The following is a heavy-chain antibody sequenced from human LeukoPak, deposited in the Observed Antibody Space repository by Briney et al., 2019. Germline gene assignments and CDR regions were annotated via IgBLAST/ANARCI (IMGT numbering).Heavy chain of an antibody. CDR3: AKGNGDFSHFYNGMDV. J-gene: IGHJ6*02. CDR1: GFTFSSSW. D-gene: IGHD4-17*01. V-gene: IGHV3-43*02. Sequence: GGSLRLSCVASGFTFSSSWMNWVRQAPGRGLEWVSLISGDGVATYYGASLKGRFTISRDNSKNSLYLQMNSLRVEDTALYYCAKGNGDFSHFYNGMDVWGRGTTVTVSS. CDR2: ISGDGVAT.